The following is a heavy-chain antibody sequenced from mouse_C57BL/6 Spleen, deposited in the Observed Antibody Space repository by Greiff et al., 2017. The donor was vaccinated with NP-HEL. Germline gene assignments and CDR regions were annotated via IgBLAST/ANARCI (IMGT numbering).Heavy chain of an antibody. CDR3: ARHGSSYYFDY. CDR2: IYPGSGNT. J-gene: IGHJ2*01. D-gene: IGHD1-1*01. CDR1: GYSFTSYY. V-gene: IGHV1-66*01. Sequence: QVQLKQSGPELVKPGASVKISCKASGYSFTSYYIHWVKQRPGQGLEWIGWIYPGSGNTKYNEKFKGKATLTADTSSSTAYMQLSSLTSEDSAVYYCARHGSSYYFDYWGQGTTLTVSS.